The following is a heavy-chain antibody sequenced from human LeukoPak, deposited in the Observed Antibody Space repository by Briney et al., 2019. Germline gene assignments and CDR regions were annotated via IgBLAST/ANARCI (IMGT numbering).Heavy chain of an antibody. CDR2: IYSGGST. D-gene: IGHD6-19*01. J-gene: IGHJ4*02. CDR3: AKDRGLYSSGWYYFDY. Sequence: GGSLRLSCAASGFTVSTNYMSWVRQAPGKGLEWVSVIYSGGSTYYADSVKGRFTISRDNSKSTLYLQMNSLTAEDTAVYHCAKDRGLYSSGWYYFDYWGQGTLVTVSS. CDR1: GFTVSTNY. V-gene: IGHV3-53*01.